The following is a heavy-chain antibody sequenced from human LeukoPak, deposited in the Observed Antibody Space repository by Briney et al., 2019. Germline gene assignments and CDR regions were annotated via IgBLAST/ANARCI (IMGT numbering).Heavy chain of an antibody. CDR3: ANSPQSDY. J-gene: IGHJ4*02. CDR2: ISSSSSNT. Sequence: GGSLRLSCVASGFTLSSYGMSWFRQAPGKGLEWLSAISSSSSNTYYADSVQGRFTISRDNSKNTLYLHMSSLRVEDTAVYYCANSPQSDYWGQGTLVTVSS. V-gene: IGHV3-23*01. CDR1: GFTLSSYG.